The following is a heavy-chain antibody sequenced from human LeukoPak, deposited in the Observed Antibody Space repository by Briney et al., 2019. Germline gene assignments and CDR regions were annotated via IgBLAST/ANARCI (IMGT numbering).Heavy chain of an antibody. CDR1: GGSISSCY. CDR3: ARDRGLDYGGIFDY. CDR2: FYTSGST. D-gene: IGHD4-23*01. Sequence: SETLSLTCTVSGGSISSCYWSWIRQPAGKGLEWIGRFYTSGSTNYNPSLKSRVTISVDKSKNQFSLKLSSVTAADTAVYYCARDRGLDYGGIFDYWGQGTLVTVSS. J-gene: IGHJ4*02. V-gene: IGHV4-4*07.